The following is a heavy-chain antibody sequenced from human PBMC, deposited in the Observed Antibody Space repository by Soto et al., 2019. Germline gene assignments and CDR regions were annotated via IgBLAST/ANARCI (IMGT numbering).Heavy chain of an antibody. D-gene: IGHD3-10*01. CDR1: GGSFSGYY. J-gene: IGHJ6*02. V-gene: IGHV4-34*01. CDR2: INHSGST. Sequence: SATLSLTCAVYGGSFSGYYWSWIRQPPEKGLEWIGEINHSGSTNYNPSLKSRVTISVDTSKNQFSLKLSSVTAADTAVYYCARPLRYYGSGSHYYYYYAMDVWGQGTTVTVSS. CDR3: ARPLRYYGSGSHYYYYYAMDV.